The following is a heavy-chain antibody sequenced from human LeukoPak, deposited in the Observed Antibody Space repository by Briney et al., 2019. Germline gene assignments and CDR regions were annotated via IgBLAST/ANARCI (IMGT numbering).Heavy chain of an antibody. Sequence: ASVKVSCKASGGTFSSYAISWVRQAPGQGLEWMGGIIPIFGTANYAQKFQGRVTITTDGSTSTAYMELSSLRSEDTAVYYCARDRSCSSTSCNSGWFDPWGQGTLVTVSS. J-gene: IGHJ5*02. D-gene: IGHD2-2*01. CDR1: GGTFSSYA. CDR3: ARDRSCSSTSCNSGWFDP. V-gene: IGHV1-69*05. CDR2: IIPIFGTA.